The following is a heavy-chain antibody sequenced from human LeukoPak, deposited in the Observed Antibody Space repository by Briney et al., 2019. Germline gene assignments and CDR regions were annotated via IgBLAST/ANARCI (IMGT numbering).Heavy chain of an antibody. CDR2: IWYDGSNK. V-gene: IGHV3-33*01. D-gene: IGHD6-13*01. CDR1: GFTFSNYG. Sequence: PGGSLRLSCAASGFTFSNYGMRWVRQPPGKGLEWVAVIWYDGSNKYYADSVKGRFTLSRDNSKNTLFLQMNSLRPEDTAVYFCARELSQLAFFDYWGQGTLVTVSS. CDR3: ARELSQLAFFDY. J-gene: IGHJ4*02.